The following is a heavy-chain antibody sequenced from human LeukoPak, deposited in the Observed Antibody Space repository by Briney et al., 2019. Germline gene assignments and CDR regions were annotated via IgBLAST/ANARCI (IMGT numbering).Heavy chain of an antibody. CDR1: GYTFTSYG. CDR3: ARARDWNDVWDYYYYYMDV. CDR2: ISAYNGNT. J-gene: IGHJ6*03. V-gene: IGHV1-18*01. Sequence: GASVNVSCKPSGYTFTSYGTSWVRQAPGQGLEWMGWISAYNGNTNYAQKLQGRVTMTTDTSTSTAYMELRSLRSDDTAVYYCARARDWNDVWDYYYYYMDVWGKGTTVTVSS. D-gene: IGHD1-1*01.